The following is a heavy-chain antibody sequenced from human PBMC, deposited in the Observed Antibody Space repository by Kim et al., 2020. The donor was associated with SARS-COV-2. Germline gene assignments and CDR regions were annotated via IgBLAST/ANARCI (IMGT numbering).Heavy chain of an antibody. J-gene: IGHJ4*01. CDR1: GGSFSGYY. CDR2: INHSGST. V-gene: IGHV4-34*01. CDR3: ARGHYDFLSGYIRSFDY. Sequence: SETLSLTCAVYGGSFSGYYWSWIRQPPGKGLEWIGEINHSGSTNYNPSLKSRVIISVDTSKNQFSLNLSSVTAADTAVYYCARGHYDFLSGYIRSFDYWG. D-gene: IGHD3-3*01.